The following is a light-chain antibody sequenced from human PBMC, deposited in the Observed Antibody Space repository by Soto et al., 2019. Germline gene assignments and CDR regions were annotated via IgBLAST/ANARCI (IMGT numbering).Light chain of an antibody. CDR1: QSVSSNF. Sequence: EVVLTQFPGTLSLSPGETATLSCGASQSVSSNFLGWYQQKPGLPPRLLIYDASSRANGIPERFSGRGSGTDFTLTINRLEPEDFAVYYCKQYGSTPWTFGRGTKVEMK. CDR3: KQYGSTPWT. V-gene: IGKV3D-20*01. CDR2: DAS. J-gene: IGKJ1*01.